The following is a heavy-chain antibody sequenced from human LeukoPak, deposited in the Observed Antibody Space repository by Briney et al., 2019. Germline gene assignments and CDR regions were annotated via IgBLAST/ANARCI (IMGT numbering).Heavy chain of an antibody. CDR3: AQSFDN. J-gene: IGHJ4*02. V-gene: IGHV3-48*04. CDR2: VSSDTATT. CDR1: GFTFTSYS. Sequence: GGSLRPSCAASGFTFTSYSMNWVRQAPGKGLEWVAYVSSDTATTYYGASVKGRFTISRDNAKNSLYLQMNSLRTEDTAIYYCAQSFDNWGQGTLVTVSS.